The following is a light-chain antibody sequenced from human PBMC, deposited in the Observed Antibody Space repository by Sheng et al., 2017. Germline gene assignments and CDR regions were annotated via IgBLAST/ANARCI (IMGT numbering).Light chain of an antibody. CDR2: KDR. Sequence: SDEVTQTPSVSVLPGQTATIICSGVILRSHYTNWYLHKAGQAPILLIYKDRERPSGIPERFSASTSGTTVTLTINEVQAEDEGIYYCQSTDSTASYRVIFGGGTKLTVL. CDR1: ILRSHY. CDR3: QSTDSTASYRVI. V-gene: IGLV3-25*03. J-gene: IGLJ2*01.